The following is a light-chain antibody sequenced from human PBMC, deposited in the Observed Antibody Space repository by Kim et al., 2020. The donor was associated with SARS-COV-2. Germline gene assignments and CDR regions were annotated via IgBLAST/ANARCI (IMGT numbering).Light chain of an antibody. CDR3: QQCYSTPRT. J-gene: IGKJ2*01. V-gene: IGKV1-39*01. CDR2: AAS. CDR1: QSISSY. Sequence: ASIGDRVTITCRASQSISSYLNWYQQKPGKAPKLLIYAASSLQSGVPSRFSGSGSGTDFTLTISSLHPEDFATYYCQQCYSTPRTFRQGTKLEIK.